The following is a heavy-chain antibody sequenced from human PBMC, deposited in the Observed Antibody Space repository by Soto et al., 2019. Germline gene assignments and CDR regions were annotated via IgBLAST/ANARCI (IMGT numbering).Heavy chain of an antibody. CDR1: GFTFSSYA. D-gene: IGHD1-26*01. CDR3: VRFPVGATPRYYYYYGMDV. J-gene: IGHJ6*02. CDR2: ISSNGGST. V-gene: IGHV3-64D*06. Sequence: PGGSLRLSCSASGFTFSSYAMHWVRQAPGKGLEYVSAISSNGGSTYYADSVKGRFTISRDNSKNTLYLQMSSLRAEDTAVYYCVRFPVGATPRYYYYYGMDVWGQGTTVTVSS.